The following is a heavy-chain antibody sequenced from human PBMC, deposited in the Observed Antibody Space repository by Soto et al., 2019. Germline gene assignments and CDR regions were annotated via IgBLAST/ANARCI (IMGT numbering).Heavy chain of an antibody. V-gene: IGHV3-48*01. CDR3: TRSAYMDV. CDR1: GFTFSTYS. Sequence: QPGGSLRLSCAASGFTFSTYSMNWVRQAPGKGLGWVSYICSGSSTIYYADSVKGRFTISRDNAKNSLYLQMDSLRAEDTAVYYATRSAYMDVWGTGTTVTVSS. CDR2: ICSGSSTI. J-gene: IGHJ6*03. D-gene: IGHD2-2*01.